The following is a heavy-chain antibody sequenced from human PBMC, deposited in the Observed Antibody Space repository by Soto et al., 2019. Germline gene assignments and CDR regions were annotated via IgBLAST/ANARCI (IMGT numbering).Heavy chain of an antibody. Sequence: QLQLQESGPGLVKPSETLSLTCTVSGGSISSSSYYWGWIRQPPGKGLEWIGSIYYSGSTYYNPSLKRRVTISVDTSKNQFSLKLSSVTAADTAVYYCARRGPEVSGHWHDYWGQGTLVTVSS. CDR1: GGSISSSSYY. CDR3: ARRGPEVSGHWHDY. CDR2: IYYSGST. V-gene: IGHV4-39*01. J-gene: IGHJ4*02. D-gene: IGHD6-25*01.